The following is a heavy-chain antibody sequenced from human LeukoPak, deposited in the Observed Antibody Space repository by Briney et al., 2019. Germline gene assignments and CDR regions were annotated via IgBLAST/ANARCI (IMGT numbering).Heavy chain of an antibody. CDR3: ARDKVLAAPGDY. CDR1: EDTFTRHY. D-gene: IGHD6-6*01. Sequence: GASVKVSCKASEDTFTRHYVHWVRQAPGQGLEWMAFFNPTGGRAAYAQKFRGRLTVARDSSTNTLYMEMGSLTSEDTAVYYCARDKVLAAPGDYWGQGTLVTVSS. CDR2: FNPTGGRA. V-gene: IGHV1-46*01. J-gene: IGHJ4*02.